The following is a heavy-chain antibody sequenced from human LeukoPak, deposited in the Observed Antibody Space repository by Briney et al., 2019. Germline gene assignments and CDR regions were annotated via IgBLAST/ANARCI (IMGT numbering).Heavy chain of an antibody. CDR3: ARRQYYDSTGYFVY. J-gene: IGHJ4*02. CDR1: GNSISSDDW. V-gene: IGHV4-4*02. CDR2: IYHRGST. D-gene: IGHD3-22*01. Sequence: SETLSLTCTVSGNSISSDDWWTWVRQPPGRGLEWIWEIYHRGSTNYNPSLKSRLTISIDKSRNQFSLMLSSVTAADTAVYYCARRQYYDSTGYFVYWGQGTLVTVSS.